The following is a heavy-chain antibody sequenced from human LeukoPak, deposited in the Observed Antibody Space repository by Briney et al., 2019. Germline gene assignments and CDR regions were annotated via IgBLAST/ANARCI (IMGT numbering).Heavy chain of an antibody. V-gene: IGHV3-23*01. Sequence: PGGSLRLSCAASGFTFSSYAMNWVRQAPGKGLEWVLAISGSGGSTYYADSVKGRFTISRDNSKNTLYLQMNSLRAEDTAVYYCAKDSHHYDFWSGSDYWGQGTLVTVSS. CDR1: GFTFSSYA. CDR3: AKDSHHYDFWSGSDY. J-gene: IGHJ4*02. D-gene: IGHD3-3*01. CDR2: ISGSGGST.